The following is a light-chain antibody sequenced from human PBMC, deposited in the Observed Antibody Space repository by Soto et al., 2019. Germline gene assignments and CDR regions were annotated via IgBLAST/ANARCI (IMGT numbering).Light chain of an antibody. V-gene: IGLV1-44*01. J-gene: IGLJ2*01. CDR1: SSNIGSNT. CDR3: AAWDDSLNGVV. Sequence: QSVLTQPPSASGTPGQRVTISCSGTSSNIGSNTVSWYQQLPGTAPKLLISNDNQRPSVVPDRFSGSKSGTSASLAISGLQSEYEADYYCAAWDDSLNGVVFGGGTKLTVL. CDR2: NDN.